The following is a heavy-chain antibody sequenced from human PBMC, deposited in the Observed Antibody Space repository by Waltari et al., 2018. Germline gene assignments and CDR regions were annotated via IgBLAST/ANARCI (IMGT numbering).Heavy chain of an antibody. CDR3: AKTFNGGGKWFIGTS. J-gene: IGHJ5*02. D-gene: IGHD3-10*01. CDR2: IKKDGSEE. Sequence: EVQLVESGGGLVRPGGYRRLSCASSGSTLCSQWMSWVRQAPGKGLEWVANIKKDGSEEYYVDSVRGRFTISRDNAKNSLYLQMNSLRPEDTAIYYCAKTFNGGGKWFIGTSWGQGTLVTVSS. CDR1: GSTLCSQW. V-gene: IGHV3-7*03.